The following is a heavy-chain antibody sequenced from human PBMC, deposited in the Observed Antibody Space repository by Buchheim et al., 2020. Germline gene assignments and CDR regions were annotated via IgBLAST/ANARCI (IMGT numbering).Heavy chain of an antibody. CDR2: INHCGST. CDR3: ARGAGPARYYYFYYGMDV. Sequence: QVQLQQWGAGLLKPSETLSLTCAVYGGSFSGYYWSWIRQPPGKGLEWIGEINHCGSTNYNPSLKSRVTITVDTSKNQFSLKLGSVAAAKTAVYYCARGAGPARYYYFYYGMDVWGQGTT. V-gene: IGHV4-34*01. J-gene: IGHJ6*02. CDR1: GGSFSGYY. D-gene: IGHD2-2*01.